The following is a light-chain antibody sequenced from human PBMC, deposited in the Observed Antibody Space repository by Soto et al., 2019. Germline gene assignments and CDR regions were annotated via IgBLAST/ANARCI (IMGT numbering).Light chain of an antibody. Sequence: QSALTQPASVSGSPGQSITISCLGTSSDVGSYNYVSWCQQHPGKAPKLMIYDVSNRPSGVSNRFSGSKSGNTAFLTISGLQAEDEADYYCSSYISSGSVVFGGGTKLTVL. CDR3: SSYISSGSVV. J-gene: IGLJ2*01. CDR2: DVS. V-gene: IGLV2-14*03. CDR1: SSDVGSYNY.